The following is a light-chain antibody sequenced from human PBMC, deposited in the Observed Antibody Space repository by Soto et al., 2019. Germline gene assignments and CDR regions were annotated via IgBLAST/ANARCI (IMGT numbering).Light chain of an antibody. CDR2: SNN. CDR3: AAWDDSLNGPYVV. Sequence: QSVLTQPPSASGTPGQRVTISCSGSSSNIGSNTVNWYQQLPGTAPKLLIYSNNQRPSGVPVRFSGSKSGTSASLAISGLQSEDEADYYCAAWDDSLNGPYVVFGGGTKLTVL. CDR1: SSNIGSNT. J-gene: IGLJ2*01. V-gene: IGLV1-44*01.